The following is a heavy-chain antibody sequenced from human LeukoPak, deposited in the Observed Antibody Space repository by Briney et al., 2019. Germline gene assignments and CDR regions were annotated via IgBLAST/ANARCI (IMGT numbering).Heavy chain of an antibody. Sequence: PGRSLRLSCAASGFTFSSYGMHWVRQAPGKGREWVAVISYDGSNKYYADSVKGPFTISRDNSKNTLYLQMNSLRAEDTAVYYCAKSPRGSGGNFFDYWGQGTLVTVSS. CDR2: ISYDGSNK. CDR1: GFTFSSYG. D-gene: IGHD3-10*01. V-gene: IGHV3-30*18. J-gene: IGHJ4*02. CDR3: AKSPRGSGGNFFDY.